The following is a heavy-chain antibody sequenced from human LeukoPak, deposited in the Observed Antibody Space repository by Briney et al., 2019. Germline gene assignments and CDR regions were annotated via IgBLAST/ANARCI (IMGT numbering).Heavy chain of an antibody. D-gene: IGHD3-3*01. CDR1: GGSISSYY. V-gene: IGHV4-59*01. J-gene: IGHJ4*02. CDR3: ARGRYYDFWSGYFGFDY. CDR2: IYYSEST. Sequence: PSETLSLTCTVSGGSISSYYWSWIRQPPGKGLEWIGYIYYSESTNYNPSLKSRVTISVDTSKNQFSLKLSSVTAADTAVYYCARGRYYDFWSGYFGFDYWGQGTLVTVSS.